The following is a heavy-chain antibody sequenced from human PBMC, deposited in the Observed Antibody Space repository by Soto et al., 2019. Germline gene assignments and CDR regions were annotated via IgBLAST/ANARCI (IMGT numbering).Heavy chain of an antibody. J-gene: IGHJ4*02. CDR1: GFTFSSYA. Sequence: PGWSLRLSCAASGFTFSSYAMSWVRQAPGKGLEWVSAISGSGGGTYYADSVKGRFTISRDNSKNTLYLQMNSLRAEDTAVYYCANYLTAVGATSPFDYWGQGTLVTVSS. V-gene: IGHV3-23*01. CDR3: ANYLTAVGATSPFDY. CDR2: ISGSGGGT. D-gene: IGHD1-26*01.